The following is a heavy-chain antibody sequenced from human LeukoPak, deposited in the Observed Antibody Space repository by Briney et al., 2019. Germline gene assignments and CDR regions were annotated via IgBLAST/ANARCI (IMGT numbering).Heavy chain of an antibody. CDR3: ASNGVTSGPFDY. CDR1: GGSISSYY. CDR2: IYASGST. J-gene: IGHJ4*02. V-gene: IGHV4-4*07. D-gene: IGHD4-11*01. Sequence: PSQTQSLTCTVSGGSISSYYWSWIRQPAGKGLEWIGRIYASGSTSYNPSLKSRVTMSVDTSKNQFSLKLSSVTAADTAVYYCASNGVTSGPFDYWGQGTLVTVSS.